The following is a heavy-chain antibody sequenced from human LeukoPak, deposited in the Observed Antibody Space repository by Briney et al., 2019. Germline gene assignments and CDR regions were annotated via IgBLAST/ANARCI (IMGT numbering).Heavy chain of an antibody. CDR3: ARDRDYGGILYFDY. CDR1: VGTFSSYA. V-gene: IGHV1-69*04. Sequence: ASVKVSCKASVGTFSSYAISWVRQAPGQGLEWMGRIIPIFGIANYAQKFQGRVTITGDKSTSTAYMELSSLRSEDTAVYYCARDRDYGGILYFDYWGQGTLVTVSS. J-gene: IGHJ4*02. D-gene: IGHD4-23*01. CDR2: IIPIFGIA.